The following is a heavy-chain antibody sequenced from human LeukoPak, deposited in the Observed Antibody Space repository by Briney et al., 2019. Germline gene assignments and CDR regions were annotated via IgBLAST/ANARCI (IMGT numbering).Heavy chain of an antibody. CDR3: AKVRDIVVVPAAPV. V-gene: IGHV3-23*01. D-gene: IGHD2-2*01. CDR1: GFIFSSYA. J-gene: IGHJ4*02. CDR2: ISGSGGST. Sequence: SGGSLRPSCAASGFIFSSYAMSWVRQAPGKGLEWVSAISGSGGSTYYADSVKGRFTISRDNSKNTLYLQMNSLRAEDTAVYYCAKVRDIVVVPAAPVWGQGTLVTVSS.